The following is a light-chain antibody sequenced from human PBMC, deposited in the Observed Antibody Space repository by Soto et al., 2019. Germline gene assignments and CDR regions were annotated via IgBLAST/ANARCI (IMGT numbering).Light chain of an antibody. Sequence: QSALTQPASVSGSPGQSITISCTGTSSDVGGYNYVSWHQQHPGKAPKLLIHDVSNRPSGVSNRFSGSKSGNTASLTISGLQAEDGAEYYCSSYTSSSTRVLGTGTKVTAL. CDR1: SSDVGGYNY. CDR2: DVS. V-gene: IGLV2-14*01. J-gene: IGLJ1*01. CDR3: SSYTSSSTRV.